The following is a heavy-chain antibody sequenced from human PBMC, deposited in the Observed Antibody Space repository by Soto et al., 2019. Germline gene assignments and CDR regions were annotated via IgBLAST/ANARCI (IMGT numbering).Heavy chain of an antibody. Sequence: ASVKVSCKASGYTFTSYYMHWVRQAPGQGLEWMGIINPSGGSTSYAQKLQGRVTMTRDTSTSTVYMELSSLRSEDTALYYFARDMLDFWSGYYSYGMDVWGQGTTVTVSS. J-gene: IGHJ6*02. CDR3: ARDMLDFWSGYYSYGMDV. D-gene: IGHD3-3*01. CDR2: INPSGGST. V-gene: IGHV1-46*01. CDR1: GYTFTSYY.